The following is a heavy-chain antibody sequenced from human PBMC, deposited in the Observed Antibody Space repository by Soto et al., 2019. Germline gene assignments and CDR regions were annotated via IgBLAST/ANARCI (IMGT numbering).Heavy chain of an antibody. Sequence: GGSLRLSCAASGFTFSNAWMSWVRQAPGKGLEWVGRIKSKTDGGTTDYAAPVKGRFTISRDDSKNTLYLQMNSLNTEDTAVYYCTTGYCSGGFKGYWGQGTLVTVYS. CDR3: TTGYCSGGFKGY. J-gene: IGHJ4*02. CDR1: GFTFSNAW. V-gene: IGHV3-15*01. D-gene: IGHD2-15*01. CDR2: IKSKTDGGTT.